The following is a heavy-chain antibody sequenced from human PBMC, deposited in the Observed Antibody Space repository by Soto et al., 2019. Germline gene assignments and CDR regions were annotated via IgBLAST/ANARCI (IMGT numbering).Heavy chain of an antibody. D-gene: IGHD5-12*01. V-gene: IGHV3-23*01. CDR3: ANHLWGYSGYDSDYYYYMDG. CDR1: GFTFSSYA. Sequence: GGSLRLSCAASGFTFSSYAMSWVRQAPGKGLEWVSAISGSGGSTYYADSVKGRFTISRDNSKNTLYLQMNSLRAEDTAVYYCANHLWGYSGYDSDYYYYMDGWGKGTTVTVAS. CDR2: ISGSGGST. J-gene: IGHJ6*03.